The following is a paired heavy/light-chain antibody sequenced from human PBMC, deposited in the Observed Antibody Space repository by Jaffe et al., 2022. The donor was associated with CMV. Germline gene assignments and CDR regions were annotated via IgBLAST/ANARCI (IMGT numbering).Heavy chain of an antibody. CDR3: AKDSATSSWPFNTPPDY. J-gene: IGHJ4*02. Sequence: EVQLLESGGGLVQPGGSLRLSCAASGFTFSNYAMSWVRQAPGKGLEWVSTISGSSADTYYADSVKGRFTISRDNSKNTLYLQMNSLRAEDTAVYYCAKDSATSSWPFNTPPDYWGQGTLVTVSS. D-gene: IGHD6-13*01. V-gene: IGHV3-23*01. CDR2: ISGSSADT. CDR1: GFTFSNYA.
Light chain of an antibody. CDR1: RGVSNN. J-gene: IGKJ1*01. V-gene: IGKV3-15*01. CDR2: GAS. Sequence: EIVMTQSPATLSVSPGERATLSCRASRGVSNNLAWYQQRLGQAPRLLIYGASTRATGIPDRFSGIGSGTEFTLTISSLQSEDFAVYYCQQYNNWPRGTFGQGTKVEIK. CDR3: QQYNNWPRGT.